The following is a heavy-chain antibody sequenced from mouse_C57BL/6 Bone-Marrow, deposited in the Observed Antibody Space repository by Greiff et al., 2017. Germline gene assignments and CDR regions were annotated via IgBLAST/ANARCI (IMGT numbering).Heavy chain of an antibody. D-gene: IGHD1-1*01. CDR1: GYTFTDYY. Sequence: EVQLQQSGPELVKPGASVKISCKASGYTFTDYYMNWVKQSHGKSLEWIGDINPNNGGTSYNQKFKGKATLTVDKSSSEAYMGRRNLTSEDSGVYYSGRGPYGSIAYWGQGTLVTVSA. V-gene: IGHV1-26*01. CDR2: INPNNGGT. J-gene: IGHJ3*01. CDR3: GRGPYGSIAY.